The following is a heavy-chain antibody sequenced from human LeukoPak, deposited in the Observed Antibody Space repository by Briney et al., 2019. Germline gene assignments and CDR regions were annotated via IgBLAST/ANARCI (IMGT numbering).Heavy chain of an antibody. V-gene: IGHV3-9*01. D-gene: IGHD6-19*01. CDR3: AKDATYSSGWTDY. Sequence: GGSLRLSCAASGFTFDDYGMHWVRQAPGKGLEGVSGISWYSGSIGYADSVKGRFTISRDNAKNSLYLQMNSLRVEDTALYYCAKDATYSSGWTDYWGQGTLVTVSS. CDR2: ISWYSGSI. CDR1: GFTFDDYG. J-gene: IGHJ4*02.